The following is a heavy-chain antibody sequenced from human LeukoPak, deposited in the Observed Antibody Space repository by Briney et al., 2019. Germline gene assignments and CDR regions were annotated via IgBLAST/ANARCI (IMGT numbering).Heavy chain of an antibody. D-gene: IGHD1-1*01. J-gene: IGHJ4*02. Sequence: GGSLRLSCAASGFTFSPYTMTWVRQAPGKGREWISSISSSSKFLYYEDSVRGRFTISRDNAKNSLFLQMDSLRGEDTAIYYCAREGLHPRVQLPGHYSDSWGPGTLVIVSS. CDR1: GFTFSPYT. V-gene: IGHV3-21*06. CDR3: AREGLHPRVQLPGHYSDS. CDR2: ISSSSKFL.